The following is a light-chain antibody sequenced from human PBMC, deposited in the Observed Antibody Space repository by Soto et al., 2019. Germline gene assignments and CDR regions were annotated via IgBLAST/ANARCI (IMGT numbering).Light chain of an antibody. J-gene: IGKJ1*01. Sequence: EIVLAQSPGTLSLSRGEGATLSCRASQSVSSSYIALYQQKRGQAPRRLIYGASIRATGIPDRFSGSGSGTDFTLTISRLEPEDFALYYCQQYHTSPLTFGQGTKVDIK. CDR1: QSVSSSY. CDR2: GAS. V-gene: IGKV3-20*01. CDR3: QQYHTSPLT.